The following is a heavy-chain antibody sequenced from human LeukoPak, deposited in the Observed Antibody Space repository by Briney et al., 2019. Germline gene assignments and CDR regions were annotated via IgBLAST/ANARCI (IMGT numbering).Heavy chain of an antibody. J-gene: IGHJ4*01. CDR3: ARERYSYGIYY. CDR2: IYYSGST. CDR1: GGSISSYY. D-gene: IGHD5-18*01. V-gene: IGHV4-59*01. Sequence: PSETLSLTCTVSGGSISSYYWSWIRQPPGKGLEWIGYIYYSGSTNYNPSLKSRVTISVDTSKNQSSLKLSSVTAADTAVYYCARERYSYGIYYWGQGTLVTVSS.